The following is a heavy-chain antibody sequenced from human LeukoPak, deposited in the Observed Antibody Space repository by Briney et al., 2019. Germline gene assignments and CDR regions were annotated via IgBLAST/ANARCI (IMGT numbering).Heavy chain of an antibody. CDR1: GGSISSGGHY. D-gene: IGHD2-21*02. CDR2: IYYSGST. CDR3: ARDLGYCGGDCYSIGWFDP. J-gene: IGHJ5*02. V-gene: IGHV4-31*03. Sequence: KTSETLSLTCTVSGGSISSGGHYWSWIRQHPGKGLEWIGYIYYSGSTYYNPSLKSRVTISVDTSKNQFSLKLSSVTAADTAVYYCARDLGYCGGDCYSIGWFDPWGQGTLVTVSS.